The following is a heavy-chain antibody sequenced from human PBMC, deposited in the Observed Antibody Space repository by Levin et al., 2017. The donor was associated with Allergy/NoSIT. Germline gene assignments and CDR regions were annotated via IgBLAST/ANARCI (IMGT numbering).Heavy chain of an antibody. CDR1: GYSFVNYD. J-gene: IGHJ6*02. CDR3: ARSQLVAAGDSYDYPGMDV. Sequence: ASVKVSCKASGYSFVNYDISWVRQATGQGLEWMGWMNPNSGDTVYAQNFEGRVTMTRNTAISTVYMELTSLTSDDTAVYFCARSQLVAAGDSYDYPGMDVWGQGTTVSVS. CDR2: MNPNSGDT. D-gene: IGHD4/OR15-4a*01. V-gene: IGHV1-8*01.